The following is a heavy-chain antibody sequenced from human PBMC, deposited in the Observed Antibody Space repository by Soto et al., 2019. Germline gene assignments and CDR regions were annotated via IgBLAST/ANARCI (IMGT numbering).Heavy chain of an antibody. CDR2: IYHSGST. D-gene: IGHD2-2*01. CDR1: CPSITSGGYS. Sequence: SATLSLTCAFSCPSITSGGYSWSWIRQPPGKGLEWIGYIYHSGSTYYNPSLKSRVTISVDRSKNQFSLKLSSVTAADTAVYYCARVPDRWGQGTLVTVS. CDR3: ARVPDR. J-gene: IGHJ5*02. V-gene: IGHV4-30-2*01.